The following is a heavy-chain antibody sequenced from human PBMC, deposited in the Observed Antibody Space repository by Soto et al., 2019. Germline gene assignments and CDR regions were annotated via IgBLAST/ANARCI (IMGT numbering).Heavy chain of an antibody. D-gene: IGHD3-16*01. CDR3: ARGGGTTLAPLP. V-gene: IGHV1-2*02. CDR1: GYTFTGYF. J-gene: IGHJ5*02. CDR2: INPSSGAT. Sequence: GASVKVSCKASGYTFTGYFMHWVRQAPGEGLEWMGWINPSSGATKYAPKFQGRVTMTRDTSNRTAYLELSRLTSDDTAIYYCARGGGTTLAPLPWGQGTPVTVSS.